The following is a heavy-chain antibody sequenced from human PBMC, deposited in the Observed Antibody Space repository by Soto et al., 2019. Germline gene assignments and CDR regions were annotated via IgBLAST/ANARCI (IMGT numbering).Heavy chain of an antibody. CDR1: GGSISSYY. CDR2: IYYSGST. Sequence: SETLSLTCTVSGGSISSYYWSWIRQPPGKGLEWIGYIYYSGSTNYNPSLKSRVTISVDTSKNQFSLKLSSVTAADTAVYYCARRGGYDSYYYYYMDVWGKGTTVTVSS. V-gene: IGHV4-59*08. CDR3: ARRGGYDSYYYYYMDV. D-gene: IGHD5-12*01. J-gene: IGHJ6*03.